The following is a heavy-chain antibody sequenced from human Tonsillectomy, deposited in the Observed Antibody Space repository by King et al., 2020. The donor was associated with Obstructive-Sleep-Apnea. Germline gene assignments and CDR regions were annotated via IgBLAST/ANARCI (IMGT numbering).Heavy chain of an antibody. CDR1: GFTFSSYA. J-gene: IGHJ4*02. CDR2: ISYDGSNK. D-gene: IGHD3-22*01. V-gene: IGHV3-30*04. CDR3: AREGGGSMIGDDYFDY. Sequence: VQLVESGGDVVQPGRSLRLSCAASGFTFSSYAMHWVRQAPGKGLEWVAVISYDGSNKYYADSVKGRFTISRDNSKNTLYLQMNSLRAEDTAVYYCAREGGGSMIGDDYFDYWGQGTLVTVSS.